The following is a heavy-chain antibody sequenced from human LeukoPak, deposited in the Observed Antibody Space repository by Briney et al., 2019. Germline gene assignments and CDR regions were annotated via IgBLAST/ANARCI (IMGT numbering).Heavy chain of an antibody. CDR1: GYTFTSYG. V-gene: IGHV1-69*04. CDR2: IIPILGIA. Sequence: SVKVSCKASGYTFTSYGISWVRQAPGQGLEWMGRIIPILGIANYAQKFQGRVTITADKSTSTAYMELSSLRSEDTAVYYCARGSSTSELFDYWGQGTLVTVSS. J-gene: IGHJ4*02. D-gene: IGHD2-2*01. CDR3: ARGSSTSELFDY.